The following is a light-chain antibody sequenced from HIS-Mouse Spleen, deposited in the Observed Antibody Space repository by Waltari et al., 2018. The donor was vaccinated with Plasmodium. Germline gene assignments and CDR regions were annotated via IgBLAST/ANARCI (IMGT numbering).Light chain of an antibody. CDR2: EVS. CDR1: SSAVGSYNR. V-gene: IGLV2-18*02. Sequence: QSALTQPPSVSGSPGQSVTISCTGTSSAVGSYNRFSWYQQPPGTAPKLMIYEVSNRPSGVPDRFSGSKSGNTASLTISGLQAEDEADYYCSSYTSSSTYVVFGGGTKLTVL. CDR3: SSYTSSSTYVV. J-gene: IGLJ2*01.